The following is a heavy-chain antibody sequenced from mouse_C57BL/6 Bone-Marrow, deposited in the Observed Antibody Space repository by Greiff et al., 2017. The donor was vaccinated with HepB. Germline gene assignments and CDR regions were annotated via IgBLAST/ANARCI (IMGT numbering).Heavy chain of an antibody. CDR3: ARDQLLYAMDY. J-gene: IGHJ4*01. CDR1: GFTFSSYA. V-gene: IGHV5-4*01. CDR2: ISDGGSYT. Sequence: EVQWVESGGGLVKPGGSLKLSCAASGFTFSSYAMSWVRQTPEKRLEWVATISDGGSYTYYPDNVKGRFTISRDNAKNNLYLQMSHLKSEDTAMYYCARDQLLYAMDYWGQGTSVTVSS.